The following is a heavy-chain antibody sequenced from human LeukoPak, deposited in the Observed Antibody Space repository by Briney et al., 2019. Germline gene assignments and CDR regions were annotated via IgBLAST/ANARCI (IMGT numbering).Heavy chain of an antibody. J-gene: IGHJ5*02. D-gene: IGHD2-8*01. CDR1: GYTFTGYY. V-gene: IGHV1-2*02. CDR3: ARGHCTNGVCSFDP. Sequence: ASVKVSCKASGYTFTGYYMHWVRQAPGQGLEWMGWINSNSGGTNYAQKFQGRVTMTRDTSISTAYMELSRLRSDDTAVYYCARGHCTNGVCSFDPWGQGTLVTVSS. CDR2: INSNSGGT.